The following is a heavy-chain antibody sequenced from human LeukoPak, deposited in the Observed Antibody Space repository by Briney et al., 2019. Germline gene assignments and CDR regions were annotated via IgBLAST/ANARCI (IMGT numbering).Heavy chain of an antibody. J-gene: IGHJ4*02. CDR3: ARTNARDIAARPLDY. V-gene: IGHV1-18*01. CDR2: ISAYNGNT. CDR1: SYTFTSYG. D-gene: IGHD6-6*01. Sequence: ASVKVSCKASSYTFTSYGISWVRQAPGQGLEWMGWISAYNGNTNYAQKLQGRVTMTTDTSTSTAYMELRSLRSDDTAVYYCARTNARDIAARPLDYWGQGTLVTVSS.